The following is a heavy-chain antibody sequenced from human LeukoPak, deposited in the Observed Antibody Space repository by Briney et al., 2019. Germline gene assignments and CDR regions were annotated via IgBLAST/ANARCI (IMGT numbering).Heavy chain of an antibody. Sequence: GESLKISCKGSGYSLNKNWIGWVRQMPGKGLEWMGIIYVGDSNTMYSPSFQGQVTISVDKSINTAYLQWRSLRASDTAVYYCASRGVKPSDALDIWGQGTMVTVSS. CDR3: ASRGVKPSDALDI. V-gene: IGHV5-51*01. J-gene: IGHJ3*02. D-gene: IGHD3-10*01. CDR2: IYVGDSNT. CDR1: GYSLNKNW.